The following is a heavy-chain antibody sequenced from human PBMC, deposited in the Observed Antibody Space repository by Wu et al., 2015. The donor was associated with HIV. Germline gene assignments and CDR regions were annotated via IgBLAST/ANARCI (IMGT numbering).Heavy chain of an antibody. CDR1: GYKFTDYY. J-gene: IGHJ4*02. Sequence: VQLVQSGVEVKKPGASVKVSCKASGYKFTDYYIQWVRQAPGQGLEWMGWINPNSGGTNYAQNFEDRVTMTRDTSITTAYMELRSLRSDDTAVYYCARDKRGYDVLTGYYIYFDYWGQGTLVTVSS. CDR3: ARDKRGYDVLTGYYIYFDY. CDR2: INPNSGGT. D-gene: IGHD3-9*01. V-gene: IGHV1-2*02.